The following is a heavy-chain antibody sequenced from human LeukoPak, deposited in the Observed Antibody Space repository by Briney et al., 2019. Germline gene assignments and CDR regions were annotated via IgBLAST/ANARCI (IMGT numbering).Heavy chain of an antibody. CDR2: INPNINGT. D-gene: IGHD6-25*01. Sequence: ASVKVSCKASGYTFTSYYMHWVRQAPGQGLEWMGWINPNINGTNYAQKFQGRVTMTGDRSISTAHMELSRLRSDDTAVYYCARERTPGSGYGVDYWGQGTVVIVSS. V-gene: IGHV1-2*02. CDR1: GYTFTSYY. J-gene: IGHJ4*02. CDR3: ARERTPGSGYGVDY.